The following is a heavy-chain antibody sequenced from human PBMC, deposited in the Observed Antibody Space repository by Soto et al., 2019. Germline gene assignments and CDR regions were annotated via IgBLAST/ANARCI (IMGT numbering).Heavy chain of an antibody. V-gene: IGHV4-30-4*01. J-gene: IGHJ5*02. Sequence: PSETLSLTCTVSGGSISSGDYYWSWIRQPPGKGQEWIGYIYYSGSTYYNPSLKSRVTISVDTSKNQFSMKLSSVTAADTAVYYCAREMDYGDPMSWFDPWGPGTLVTVSS. CDR2: IYYSGST. CDR3: AREMDYGDPMSWFDP. D-gene: IGHD4-17*01. CDR1: GGSISSGDYY.